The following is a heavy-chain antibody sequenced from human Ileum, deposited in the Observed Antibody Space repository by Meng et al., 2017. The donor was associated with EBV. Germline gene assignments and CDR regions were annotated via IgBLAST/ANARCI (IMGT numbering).Heavy chain of an antibody. CDR1: AASVSGNYYP. J-gene: IGHJ5*02. D-gene: IGHD2/OR15-2a*01. Sequence: APVLWEPSRTLPLTCSVSAASVSGNYYPCSWIRQSPGKGLEWIGCMYDIESARYNPSPNSRVTISIDTTRNHFVLKLTSVTAADTAVYYCAYYFVGRGGTGSWGQGTLVTVSS. V-gene: IGHV4-61*03. CDR3: AYYFVGRGGTGS. CDR2: MYDIESA.